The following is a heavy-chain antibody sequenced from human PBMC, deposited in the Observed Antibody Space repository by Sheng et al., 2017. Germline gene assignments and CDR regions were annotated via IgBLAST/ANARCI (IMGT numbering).Heavy chain of an antibody. J-gene: IGHJ6*02. CDR1: EFTFSNYG. Sequence: QVQLVESGGGAVQPGRSLRLSCAASEFTFSNYGFHWVRQAPGKGLEWVTFISYDGSKKYYVDAVKGRFTVSRDISKNTLYLKMDSLRVEDTAIYFCAKEMLDFERYNGMDVWGQGTTVTVS. CDR3: AKEMLDFERYNGMDV. V-gene: IGHV3-30*18. D-gene: IGHD3-9*01. CDR2: ISYDGSKK.